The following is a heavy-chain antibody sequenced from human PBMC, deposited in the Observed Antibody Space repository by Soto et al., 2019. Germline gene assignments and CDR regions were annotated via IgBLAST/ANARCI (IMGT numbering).Heavy chain of an antibody. Sequence: QVQLVQSGAEVRKPGASVKLSCQTSGYPFNSYHMHWVRQAPGQGLEWMGVINPTEGRTRYSQKFQDSVIMTRDTSSSTVYLELSSLRSEDTAIYFCARGREISFGYNWFDPWGQGTLVTVSS. CDR3: ARGREISFGYNWFDP. CDR1: GYPFNSYH. J-gene: IGHJ5*02. V-gene: IGHV1-46*02. CDR2: INPTEGRT. D-gene: IGHD5-18*01.